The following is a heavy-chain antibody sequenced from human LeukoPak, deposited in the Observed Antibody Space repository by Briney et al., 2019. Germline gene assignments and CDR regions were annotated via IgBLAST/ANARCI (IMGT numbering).Heavy chain of an antibody. D-gene: IGHD5-24*01. V-gene: IGHV3-23*01. J-gene: IGHJ4*02. CDR1: GFTFSSYA. CDR2: ISGSGGNT. Sequence: GGSLRLSCAASGFTFSSYAMRWVRQAPGKGLEWVSTISGSGGNTYYAHSAKGRFTISRDNSKNTLYLQMNSLRDEDTAVYYCAKSGVATITYLDHWGQGTLVTVSS. CDR3: AKSGVATITYLDH.